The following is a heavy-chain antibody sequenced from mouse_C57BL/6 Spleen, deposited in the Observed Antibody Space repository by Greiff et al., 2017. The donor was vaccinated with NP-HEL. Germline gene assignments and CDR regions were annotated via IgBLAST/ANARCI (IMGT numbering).Heavy chain of an antibody. Sequence: EVKLQESGGDLVKPGGSLKLSCAASGFTFSSYGMSWVRQTPDKRLEWVATISSGGSYTYYPASVKGRFTISRDTAKNTLYLQMSSLKSEDTAMYYCARKAYYSNFGDAMDYWGQGTSVTVSS. D-gene: IGHD2-5*01. CDR2: ISSGGSYT. V-gene: IGHV5-6*01. J-gene: IGHJ4*01. CDR1: GFTFSSYG. CDR3: ARKAYYSNFGDAMDY.